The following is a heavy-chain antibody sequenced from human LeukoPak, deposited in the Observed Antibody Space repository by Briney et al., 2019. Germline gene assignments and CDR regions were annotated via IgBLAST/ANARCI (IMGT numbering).Heavy chain of an antibody. CDR2: INPNSGGT. V-gene: IGHV1-2*02. CDR1: GYTFTSYY. J-gene: IGHJ6*04. CDR3: AATTIVVVPAAPMDV. Sequence: ASVKVSCKASGYTFTSYYMHWVRQAPGQGLEWMGWINPNSGGTNYAQKFQGRVTMTRDTSISTAYMELSRLRSDDTAVYYCAATTIVVVPAAPMDVWGKGTTVTVSS. D-gene: IGHD2-2*01.